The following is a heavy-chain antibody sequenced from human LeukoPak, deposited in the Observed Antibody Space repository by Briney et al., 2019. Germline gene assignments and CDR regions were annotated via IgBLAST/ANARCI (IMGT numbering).Heavy chain of an antibody. Sequence: SVKVSCKASGGTFSSYAISWVRQAPGQGLEWMGGIIPIFGTANYAQKFQGRVTITADKSTSTAYMELSSLRSEDTAVYYCARGSQVGARASFDYWGQGTLVTVSS. J-gene: IGHJ4*02. CDR2: IIPIFGTA. V-gene: IGHV1-69*06. CDR3: ARGSQVGARASFDY. D-gene: IGHD1-26*01. CDR1: GGTFSSYA.